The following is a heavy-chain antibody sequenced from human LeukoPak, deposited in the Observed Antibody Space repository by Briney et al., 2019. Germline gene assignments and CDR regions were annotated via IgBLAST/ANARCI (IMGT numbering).Heavy chain of an antibody. D-gene: IGHD3-10*01. V-gene: IGHV1-8*01. CDR3: ARFMARGVPQKSYYYYYGMDV. Sequence: ASVKVSCKASGYTFTSYDINRVRQATGQGLEWMGWMNPNSGNTGYAQKFQGRVTITRNTSINTAYMEMSSLRSEDTAVYYCARFMARGVPQKSYYYYYGMDVWGQGTTVTVSS. CDR2: MNPNSGNT. CDR1: GYTFTSYD. J-gene: IGHJ6*02.